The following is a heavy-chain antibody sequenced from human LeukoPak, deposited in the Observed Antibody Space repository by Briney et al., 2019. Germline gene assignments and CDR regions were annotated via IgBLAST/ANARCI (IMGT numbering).Heavy chain of an antibody. CDR3: ARDSGTGSAWYPFDY. D-gene: IGHD6-19*01. V-gene: IGHV3-74*03. Sequence: AGGSLRLSCAASGFTFRSYWMHWVRHAPGKGLVWVSRINSDGSTTAYADSVKGRFTISRDNAENALYLQMNSLRAEDTAVYYCARDSGTGSAWYPFDYWGQGTLVTVSS. CDR1: GFTFRSYW. CDR2: INSDGSTT. J-gene: IGHJ4*02.